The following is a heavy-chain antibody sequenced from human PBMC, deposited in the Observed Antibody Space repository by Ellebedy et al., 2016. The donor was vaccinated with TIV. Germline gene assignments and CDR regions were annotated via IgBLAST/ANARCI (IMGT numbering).Heavy chain of an antibody. CDR2: IIPIFGTA. CDR1: GGTFSSYA. V-gene: IGHV1-69*13. D-gene: IGHD1-26*01. Sequence: SVKVSCXASGGTFSSYAISWVRQAPGQGLEWMGGIIPIFGTANYAQKFQGRVTITADESTSTAYMELSSLRSEDTAVYYCARAVGATRPFDYWGQGTLVTVSS. CDR3: ARAVGATRPFDY. J-gene: IGHJ4*02.